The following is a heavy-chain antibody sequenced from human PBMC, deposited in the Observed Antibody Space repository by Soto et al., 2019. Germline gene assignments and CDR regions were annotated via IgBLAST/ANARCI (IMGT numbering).Heavy chain of an antibody. J-gene: IGHJ6*02. CDR1: GFTFSNYA. CDR2: ISGSGGST. V-gene: IGHV3-23*01. CDR3: AKDPSAGGSSFNYYYYGMDV. Sequence: GGSLRLSCEASGFTFSNYAMSWVRQAPGNGLECVSAISGSGGSTYYADSVKGRFTISRDNSKNTLYLQMNSLRAEDTAVYYCAKDPSAGGSSFNYYYYGMDVWGQGTTVTVSS. D-gene: IGHD2-15*01.